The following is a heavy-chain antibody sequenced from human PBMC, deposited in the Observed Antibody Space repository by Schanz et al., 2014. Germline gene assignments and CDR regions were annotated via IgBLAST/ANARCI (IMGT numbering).Heavy chain of an antibody. CDR3: AKDAPYPFDL. CDR1: GFAFSSFA. J-gene: IGHJ2*01. V-gene: IGHV3-23*01. Sequence: EVQLLESGGGLVQPGGSLRLSCVASGFAFSSFAMTWVRQAPGKGLEWVSAISGRDGSTYYADSVRGRFTISRDNSKNTLYLQMNSLRAEDTAIYYCAKDAPYPFDLWGRGTLITVSS. CDR2: ISGRDGST.